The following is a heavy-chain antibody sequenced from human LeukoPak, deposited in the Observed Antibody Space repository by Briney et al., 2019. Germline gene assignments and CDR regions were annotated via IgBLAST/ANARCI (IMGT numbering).Heavy chain of an antibody. Sequence: GGSLRLSCAGSGFTVSSYWMSWVRQSPGKGLEWVANINQDGSERYYVDSVKGRFTISRDNAKSSVYLQMNSLRAEDTAMYFCATRLYSSSNYYFDYWGQGTLVTVSS. V-gene: IGHV3-7*03. D-gene: IGHD6-13*01. J-gene: IGHJ4*02. CDR1: GFTVSSYW. CDR2: INQDGSER. CDR3: ATRLYSSSNYYFDY.